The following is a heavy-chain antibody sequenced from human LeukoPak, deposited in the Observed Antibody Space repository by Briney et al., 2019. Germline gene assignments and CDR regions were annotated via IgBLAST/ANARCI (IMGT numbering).Heavy chain of an antibody. Sequence: GGSLGLSCAASGFTFDDYTMHWVRQAPGKGLEWVSLISWDGGSTYYADSVKGRFTISRDNSKNSLYLQMNSLRTEDTALYYCAKGYSSSSGVDYWGQGTLVTVSS. D-gene: IGHD6-6*01. J-gene: IGHJ4*02. CDR1: GFTFDDYT. V-gene: IGHV3-43*01. CDR2: ISWDGGST. CDR3: AKGYSSSSGVDY.